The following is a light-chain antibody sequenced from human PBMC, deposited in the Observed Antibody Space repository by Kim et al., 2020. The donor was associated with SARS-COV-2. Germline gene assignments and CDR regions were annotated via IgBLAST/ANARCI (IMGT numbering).Light chain of an antibody. V-gene: IGKV3-20*01. CDR3: QQYGTSPQT. Sequence: EIVLTQSPGTLSLSPGESATLSCRASQSVRSNFLAWYQQKPGQAPRLLIYGASSRATGIPDRCSGSGSGTDFTLTISRLEPEDSAVYYCQQYGTSPQTFGQGTKVDIK. CDR2: GAS. CDR1: QSVRSNF. J-gene: IGKJ1*01.